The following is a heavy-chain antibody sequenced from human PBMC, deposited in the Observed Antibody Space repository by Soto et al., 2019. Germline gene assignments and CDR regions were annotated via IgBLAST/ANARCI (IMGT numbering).Heavy chain of an antibody. CDR3: ARDGAYYDSSGYYYHDAFDI. CDR2: INPSGGST. D-gene: IGHD3-22*01. CDR1: GGTFSSYA. V-gene: IGHV1-46*01. J-gene: IGHJ3*02. Sequence: GASVKVSCKASGGTFSSYAISWVRQAPGQGLEWMGIINPSGGSTSYAQKFQGRVTMTRDTSTSTVYMELSSLRSEDTAVYYCARDGAYYDSSGYYYHDAFDIWGQGTMVTVSS.